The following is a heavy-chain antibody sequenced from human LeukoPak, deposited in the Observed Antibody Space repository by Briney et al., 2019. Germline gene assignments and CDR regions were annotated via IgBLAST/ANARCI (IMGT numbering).Heavy chain of an antibody. CDR1: GYTFTGYY. Sequence: ASVNVSCKASGYTFTGYYMHWVRQAPGQGLEWMGWTNPNSGGTNYAQKFQGRVTMTRDTSISTAYMELSRLRSDDTAVYYCARDRSIVVVPAALNWFDPWGQGTLVTVSS. J-gene: IGHJ5*02. D-gene: IGHD2-2*01. CDR2: TNPNSGGT. V-gene: IGHV1-2*02. CDR3: ARDRSIVVVPAALNWFDP.